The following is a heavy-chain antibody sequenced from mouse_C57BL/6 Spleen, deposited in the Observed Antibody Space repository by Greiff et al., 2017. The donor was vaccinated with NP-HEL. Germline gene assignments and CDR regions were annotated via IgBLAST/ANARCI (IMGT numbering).Heavy chain of an antibody. D-gene: IGHD1-1*01. CDR1: GFTFSSYG. V-gene: IGHV5-6*01. Sequence: EVKLMESGGDLVKPGGSLKLSCAASGFTFSSYGMSWVRQTPDKRLEWVATISSGGSYTYYPDSVKGRFTISRDNAKNTLYLQMSSLKSEDTAMYYCARHGDYGSRFAYWGQGTLVTVSA. CDR2: ISSGGSYT. J-gene: IGHJ3*01. CDR3: ARHGDYGSRFAY.